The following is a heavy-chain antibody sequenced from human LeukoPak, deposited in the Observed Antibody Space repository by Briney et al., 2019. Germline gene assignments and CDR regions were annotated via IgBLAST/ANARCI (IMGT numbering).Heavy chain of an antibody. CDR1: GGSISSYY. Sequence: TTSETLSLTCTVSGGSISSYYWSWIRQPPGKGLEWIGYIYYSGSPNYNPSLKSRVIISVDTSKNQFSLKLSSVTAADTAVYYCARDVWGGYFDYWGQGTLVTVSS. J-gene: IGHJ4*02. D-gene: IGHD3-16*01. V-gene: IGHV4-59*01. CDR3: ARDVWGGYFDY. CDR2: IYYSGSP.